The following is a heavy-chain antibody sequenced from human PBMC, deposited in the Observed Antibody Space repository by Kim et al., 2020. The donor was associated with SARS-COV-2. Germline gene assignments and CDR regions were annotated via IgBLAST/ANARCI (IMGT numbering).Heavy chain of an antibody. CDR2: IKQDGSEK. V-gene: IGHV3-7*01. J-gene: IGHJ6*02. Sequence: GGSLRLSCAASGFTFSSYWMSWVRQAPGKGLEWVANIKQDGSEKYYVDSVKGRFTISRDNAKNSLYLQMNSLRAEDTAVYYCARSALRVVAYYYGMDVWGQGTTVTVSS. CDR1: GFTFSSYW. D-gene: IGHD3-3*01. CDR3: ARSALRVVAYYYGMDV.